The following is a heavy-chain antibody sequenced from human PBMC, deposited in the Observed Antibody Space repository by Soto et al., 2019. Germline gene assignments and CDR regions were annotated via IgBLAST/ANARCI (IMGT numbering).Heavy chain of an antibody. D-gene: IGHD6-13*01. CDR3: AKAGGAAAGTHWFDP. J-gene: IGHJ5*02. V-gene: IGHV3-23*01. CDR2: ISASDTT. CDR1: GFSFSTYA. Sequence: EVQLLESGGDLIQPGGSLRLSCAASGFSFSTYAMSWVRQAPGKGLDWVSAISASDTTYYADSVRGRFTISRDNSKDTLYRQMNSLRADDTAVYYGAKAGGAAAGTHWFDPWGQGTLVTVSS.